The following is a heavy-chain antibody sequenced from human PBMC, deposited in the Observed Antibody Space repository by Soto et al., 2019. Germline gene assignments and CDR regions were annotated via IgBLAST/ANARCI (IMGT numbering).Heavy chain of an antibody. Sequence: GASVKVSCKVSGYTLTELSMHWVRQAPGKGLEWMGGFDPEDGEAIYAQKFQGRVTMTEDTSTDTAYMELSSLRSEDTAVYYCATGRIAAAGDWFDPWGQGTLVTVSS. D-gene: IGHD6-13*01. V-gene: IGHV1-24*01. CDR2: FDPEDGEA. CDR1: GYTLTELS. J-gene: IGHJ5*02. CDR3: ATGRIAAAGDWFDP.